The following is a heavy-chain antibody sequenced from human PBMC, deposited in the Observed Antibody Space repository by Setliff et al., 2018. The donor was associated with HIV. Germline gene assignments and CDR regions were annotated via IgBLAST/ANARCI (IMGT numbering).Heavy chain of an antibody. Sequence: PSETLSLTCTVSGGSISSGDYFLSWIRQAPGKGLEWIGCIYYSGSAYYNPSLQRRVTISVDTSKNQVSLKLNSMTAADTAVYYCARQFPYYYDNRGFYYGYFDYWGQGTLVTVSS. CDR3: ARQFPYYYDNRGFYYGYFDY. CDR2: IYYSGSA. D-gene: IGHD3-22*01. CDR1: GGSISSGDYF. J-gene: IGHJ4*02. V-gene: IGHV4-30-4*08.